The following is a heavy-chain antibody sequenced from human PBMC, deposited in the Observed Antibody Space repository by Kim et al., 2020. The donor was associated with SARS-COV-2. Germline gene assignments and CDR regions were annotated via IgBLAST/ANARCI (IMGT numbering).Heavy chain of an antibody. CDR3: ARVRSSTVTTHYFDY. D-gene: IGHD4-17*01. V-gene: IGHV4-31*02. Sequence: PSLKSRVTISVDTSKNQFSLKLSSVTAADTAVYYCARVRSSTVTTHYFDYWGQGTLVTVSS. J-gene: IGHJ4*02.